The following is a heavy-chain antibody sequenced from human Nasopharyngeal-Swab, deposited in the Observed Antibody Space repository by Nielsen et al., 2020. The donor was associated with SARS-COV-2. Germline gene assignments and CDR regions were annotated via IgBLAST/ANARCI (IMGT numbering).Heavy chain of an antibody. Sequence: GSLKISCAASGFTFSSYAMHWVRQAPGKGLEWAAVISYDGSNKYYADSVKGRFTISRDNSKNTLYLQMNSLRAEDTAVYYCAKAGRGNSVYYFDYWGQGTLVTVSS. CDR1: GFTFSSYA. CDR3: AKAGRGNSVYYFDY. D-gene: IGHD4-23*01. V-gene: IGHV3-30-3*01. J-gene: IGHJ4*02. CDR2: ISYDGSNK.